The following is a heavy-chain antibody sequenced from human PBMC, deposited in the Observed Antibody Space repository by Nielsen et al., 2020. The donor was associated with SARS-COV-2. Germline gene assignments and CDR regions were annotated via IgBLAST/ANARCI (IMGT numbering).Heavy chain of an antibody. CDR2: SSWNSGSI. D-gene: IGHD2-2*01. Sequence: GGSLRLSCAASGFTFDDYAMHWVRQAPGKGLEWVSGSSWNSGSIGYADSVKGRFTISRDNAKNSLYLQMNSLRAEDTAVYYCARDFGVPATGSDYWGQGTLVTVSS. CDR1: GFTFDDYA. CDR3: ARDFGVPATGSDY. V-gene: IGHV3-9*01. J-gene: IGHJ4*02.